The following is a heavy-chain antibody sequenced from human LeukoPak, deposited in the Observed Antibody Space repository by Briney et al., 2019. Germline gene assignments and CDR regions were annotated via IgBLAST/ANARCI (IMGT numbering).Heavy chain of an antibody. CDR2: ISSSSSTI. CDR1: GFTFSSYS. CDR3: ARDSNWNYPNHFDY. D-gene: IGHD1-7*01. Sequence: PGGSLRLSCAASGFTFSSYSMNWVRQAPGKGLEWVSYISSSSSTIYYADSVKGRFTISRDNAKNSLYLQMNSLRDEDTAVYYCARDSNWNYPNHFDYWGQGTLVTVSS. V-gene: IGHV3-48*02. J-gene: IGHJ4*02.